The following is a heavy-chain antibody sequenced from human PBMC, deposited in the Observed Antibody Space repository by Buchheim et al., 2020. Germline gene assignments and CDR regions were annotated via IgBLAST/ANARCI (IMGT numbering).Heavy chain of an antibody. V-gene: IGHV3-23*01. CDR3: AKEFRNYDFWSGYGFDF. CDR1: GFTFSTYA. CDR2: VSSSASIT. Sequence: EVQLLESGGGLAQPGGSLSLSCAASGFTFSTYAMSWVRQAPGKGLEWVSSVSSSASITYYSDSVKGRFTVSRDNSKNTLHLQINSLRAEDTAIYYCAKEFRNYDFWSGYGFDFWGQGTL. J-gene: IGHJ4*02. D-gene: IGHD3-3*01.